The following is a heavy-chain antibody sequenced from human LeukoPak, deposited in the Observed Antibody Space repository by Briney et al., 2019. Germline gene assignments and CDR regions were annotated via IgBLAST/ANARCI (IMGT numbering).Heavy chain of an antibody. CDR2: MNPNSGNT. D-gene: IGHD3-9*01. V-gene: IGHV1-8*01. J-gene: IGHJ4*02. Sequence: ASVKVSCKPSGYTFTSYDIHWVRQATGQGLAWMGWMNPNSGNTGYAQKFQGRVTMTRNTSISTAYMELSSLRSEDTAVYYCASSVHYDILTGYLYWGQGTLVTVSS. CDR1: GYTFTSYD. CDR3: ASSVHYDILTGYLY.